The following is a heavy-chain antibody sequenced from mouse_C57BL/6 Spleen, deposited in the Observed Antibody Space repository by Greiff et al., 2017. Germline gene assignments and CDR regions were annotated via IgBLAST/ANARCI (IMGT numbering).Heavy chain of an antibody. V-gene: IGHV5-6*01. CDR2: ISSGGSYT. CDR1: GFTFSSYG. D-gene: IGHD2-12*01. J-gene: IGHJ4*01. Sequence: EVKLMESGGDLVKPGGSLKLSCAASGFTFSSYGMSWVRQTPDKRLEWVATISSGGSYTYYPDSVKGRFTISRDNAKNTLYLQMSSLKSEDTAMYYCARQANRYYEGGAMDYWGQGTSVTVSS. CDR3: ARQANRYYEGGAMDY.